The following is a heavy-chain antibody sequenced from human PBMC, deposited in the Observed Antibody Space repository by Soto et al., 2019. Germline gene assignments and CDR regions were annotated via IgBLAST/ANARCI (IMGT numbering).Heavy chain of an antibody. CDR2: ISGSGGST. D-gene: IGHD6-13*01. Sequence: EVQLLESGGGLVQPGGSLRLSCAASGFTFSNYAVTWVRQAQGKGLEWVSTISGSGGSTYYADSVKGRFTISRDNSKNTLKRQMSSLRAEDTAVYYCAKNQGNSWYEIDSWGQGTLVSVSS. CDR3: AKNQGNSWYEIDS. CDR1: GFTFSNYA. V-gene: IGHV3-23*01. J-gene: IGHJ1*01.